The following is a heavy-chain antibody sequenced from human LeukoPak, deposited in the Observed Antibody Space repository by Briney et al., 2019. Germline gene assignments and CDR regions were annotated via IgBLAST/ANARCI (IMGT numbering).Heavy chain of an antibody. D-gene: IGHD4-17*01. CDR3: AKAWSRSLFDY. CDR2: ISSSGSTI. Sequence: GGSLRLSCAASGFTFSSYEMNWVRQAPGKGLEWVSYISSSGSTIYYADSVKGRFTISRDNSKNTLYLQMNSLRAEDTAVYYCAKAWSRSLFDYWGQGTLVTVSS. J-gene: IGHJ4*02. CDR1: GFTFSSYE. V-gene: IGHV3-48*03.